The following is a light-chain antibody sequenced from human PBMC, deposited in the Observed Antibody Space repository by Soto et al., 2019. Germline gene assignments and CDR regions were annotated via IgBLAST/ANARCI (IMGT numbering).Light chain of an antibody. CDR3: SSYADGFNVV. V-gene: IGLV2-8*01. J-gene: IGLJ2*01. CDR1: SSEVGGYNF. CDR2: EVT. Sequence: QSALTQPPSASGSPGQSVTISCTGTSSEVGGYNFVSWYQHHPGKAPKLMIYEVTKRPSGVPDRFSGSKSGNTASLTVSGLQADDEADYFCSSYADGFNVVFGGGTKLIVL.